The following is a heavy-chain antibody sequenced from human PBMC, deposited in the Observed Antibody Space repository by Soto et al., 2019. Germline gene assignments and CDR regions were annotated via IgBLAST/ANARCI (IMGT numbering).Heavy chain of an antibody. CDR1: GYTFTSYD. V-gene: IGHV1-8*01. D-gene: IGHD4-17*01. CDR2: MNPNSGNT. CDR3: ARATNDYGDRH. Sequence: QVQLVQSGAEVKKPRASVKVSCKASGYTFTSYDINWVRQATGQGLEWMGWMNPNSGNTGYAQKFQXXVTMTRNTSESTAYMELSSLRSEDTAVYYCARATNDYGDRHWGQGTLVTVSS. J-gene: IGHJ4*02.